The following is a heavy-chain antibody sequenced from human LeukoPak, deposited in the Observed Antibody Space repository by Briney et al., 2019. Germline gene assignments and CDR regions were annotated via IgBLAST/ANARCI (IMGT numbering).Heavy chain of an antibody. CDR1: GFTFSNYA. CDR2: ISGDGGCT. J-gene: IGHJ4*02. CDR3: AKGDYGGKRYYFDY. D-gene: IGHD4-23*01. V-gene: IGHV3-23*01. Sequence: TGGSLRLSCAASGFTFSNYAMNWVRQAPGKGLEWVSAISGDGGCTYYADSAKGRFTISRDNSKNMLYLQMNILRAEDTAVYYCAKGDYGGKRYYFDYWGQGTLVTVSS.